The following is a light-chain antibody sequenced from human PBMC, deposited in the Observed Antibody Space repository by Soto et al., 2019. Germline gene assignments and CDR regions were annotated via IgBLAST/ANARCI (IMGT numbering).Light chain of an antibody. CDR3: VEAALLPHA. CDR1: QSLAFRDGNIY. V-gene: IGKV2-24*01. Sequence: DIVLTQTPLSLVVTLGQPASISCKSSQSLAFRDGNIYLNWLQQRPGQPPRLLIYKTSNRFSGVPDRFSGSGPGTEFTLKISKVEAEDVGVYYCVEAALLPHAFGQGTKVEIK. CDR2: KTS. J-gene: IGKJ1*01.